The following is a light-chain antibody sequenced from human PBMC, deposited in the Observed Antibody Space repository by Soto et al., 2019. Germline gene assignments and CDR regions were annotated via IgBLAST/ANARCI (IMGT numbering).Light chain of an antibody. V-gene: IGKV3-11*01. CDR1: ENVSTF. CDR3: QQHSHWPPWT. CDR2: GAS. Sequence: EVVLTQSPATLSLSPGERATLSCGASENVSTFVDWYQQKPGQAPRLLMFGASNRATGIPARFSGSGSGTDFTLTISNLEPEDFAVYYCQQHSHWPPWTFGQGTKVDIK. J-gene: IGKJ1*01.